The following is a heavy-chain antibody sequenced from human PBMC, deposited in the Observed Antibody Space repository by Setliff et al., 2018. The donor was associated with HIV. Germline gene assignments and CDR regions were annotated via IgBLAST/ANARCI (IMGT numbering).Heavy chain of an antibody. D-gene: IGHD6-13*01. CDR3: AADGTGGGYQQLVLPYYYYGMDV. Sequence: SVKVSCKASGFTFTSSAVQWVRQARGQRLEWIGWIVVGSGNTNYAQKFQERVTITRDMSTSTAYMELSGLRSEDTAVYYCAADGTGGGYQQLVLPYYYYGMDVWGQGTTGTSP. J-gene: IGHJ6*02. CDR2: IVVGSGNT. V-gene: IGHV1-58*01. CDR1: GFTFTSSA.